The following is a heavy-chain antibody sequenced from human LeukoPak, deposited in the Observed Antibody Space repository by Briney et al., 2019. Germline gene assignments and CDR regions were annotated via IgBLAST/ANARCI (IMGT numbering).Heavy chain of an antibody. J-gene: IGHJ4*02. CDR2: IKQDGSEK. CDR1: GFTFSSYW. CDR3: AKLPYRGYYDSSGYFDY. D-gene: IGHD3-22*01. Sequence: GGSLRLSCAASGFTFSSYWMSWVRQAPGKGLEWVANIKQDGSEKYYVDSVKGRFTISRDNAKNSLYLQMNSLRADDTAVYYCAKLPYRGYYDSSGYFDYWGQGTLVTVSS. V-gene: IGHV3-7*03.